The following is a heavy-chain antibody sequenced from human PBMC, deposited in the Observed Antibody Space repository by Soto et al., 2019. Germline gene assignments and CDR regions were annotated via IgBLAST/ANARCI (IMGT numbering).Heavy chain of an antibody. J-gene: IGHJ5*01. Sequence: GESLKISCKGSGYSFTSYWIGWVRQMPGKGLEWMGIIYPGDSDTRYSPSFQGQVTISADKSISTAYLQWSSLKASDSAMYYCARIVVGVPAGIPWFGSWGRGTLVIVAS. CDR2: IYPGDSDT. CDR1: GYSFTSYW. D-gene: IGHD2-2*02. CDR3: ARIVVGVPAGIPWFGS. V-gene: IGHV5-51*01.